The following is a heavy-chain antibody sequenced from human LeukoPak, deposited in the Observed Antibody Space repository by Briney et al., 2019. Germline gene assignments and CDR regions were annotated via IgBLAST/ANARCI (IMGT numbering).Heavy chain of an antibody. CDR1: GFTFSIYG. Sequence: GRSLRLSCAASGFTFSIYGMHWVRQAPGKGLEWVAVISYDGSNKYYADSVKGRFTISRDNSKNTLYLQMNSLRAEDTAVYYCAKDPRGYSYGQFDYWGQGTLVTVSS. CDR2: ISYDGSNK. D-gene: IGHD5-18*01. J-gene: IGHJ4*02. V-gene: IGHV3-30*18. CDR3: AKDPRGYSYGQFDY.